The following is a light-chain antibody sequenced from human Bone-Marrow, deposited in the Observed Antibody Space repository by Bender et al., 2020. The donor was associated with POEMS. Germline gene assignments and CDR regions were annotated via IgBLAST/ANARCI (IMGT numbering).Light chain of an antibody. CDR3: CSYADNSVWV. CDR2: EVR. CDR1: SSDVGSYNL. J-gene: IGLJ3*02. V-gene: IGLV2-23*02. Sequence: QSALTQPASVSGSPGQSITISCTGSSSDVGSYNLFSWFQQHPGKAPKLLIYEVRKRPSGVSNRFSGSKSDNTASLTISGLQAEDEADFYCCSYADNSVWVFGGGTKLTVL.